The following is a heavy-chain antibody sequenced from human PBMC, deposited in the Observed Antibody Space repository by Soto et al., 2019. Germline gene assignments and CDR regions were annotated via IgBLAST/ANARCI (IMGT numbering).Heavy chain of an antibody. Sequence: GGSLRLSCAASGFTFSDYYMSWIRQAPGKGLEWVSYISSSGSTIYYADSVKGRFTISRDNAKNSLYLQMNSLRAEDTAVYYCARGILKSSSARFVVVVAANAFDIWGQGTMVTVSS. CDR1: GFTFSDYY. J-gene: IGHJ3*02. D-gene: IGHD2-15*01. CDR2: ISSSGSTI. CDR3: ARGILKSSSARFVVVVAANAFDI. V-gene: IGHV3-11*01.